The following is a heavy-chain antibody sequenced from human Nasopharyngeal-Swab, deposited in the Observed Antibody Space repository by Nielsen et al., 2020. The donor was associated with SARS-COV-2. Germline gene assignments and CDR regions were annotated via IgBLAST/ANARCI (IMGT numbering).Heavy chain of an antibody. J-gene: IGHJ4*02. Sequence: WIRQPPGKGLEWVSAISGSGGSTYYADSVKGRFTISRDNAKNSLYLQMNSLRAEDTALYHCAREGSYRDFDYWGQGTLVTVSS. V-gene: IGHV3-23*01. CDR3: AREGSYRDFDY. CDR2: ISGSGGST. D-gene: IGHD1-26*01.